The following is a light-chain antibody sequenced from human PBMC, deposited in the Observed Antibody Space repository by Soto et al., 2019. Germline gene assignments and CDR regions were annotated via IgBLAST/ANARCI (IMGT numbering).Light chain of an antibody. CDR1: QSVNQK. CDR3: QQFNNWPHT. CDR2: VAS. Sequence: EILFTQSPATLSVSPGERATLSCRASQSVNQKLGWYQQKPGQAPRLLIYVASYRDTGIPARFSGSGSGTEYTLTISKLQAEDFEVYYCQQFNNWPHTFGQGTRLEIK. J-gene: IGKJ5*01. V-gene: IGKV3-15*01.